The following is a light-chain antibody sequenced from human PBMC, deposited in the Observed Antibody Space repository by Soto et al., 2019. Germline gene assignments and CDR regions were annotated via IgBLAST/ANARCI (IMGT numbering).Light chain of an antibody. J-gene: IGLJ1*01. V-gene: IGLV2-14*01. CDR1: SSDVGGYNY. CDR2: DVS. Sequence: QSVLTQPASVSGSPGQSIAISCTGTSSDVGGYNYVSWYQQHPGKAPKLIVYDVSNRPSGVSDRFSGSKSGKTASLTISGLQAEDEADYYCSSYTSSSTYVFGTGT. CDR3: SSYTSSSTYV.